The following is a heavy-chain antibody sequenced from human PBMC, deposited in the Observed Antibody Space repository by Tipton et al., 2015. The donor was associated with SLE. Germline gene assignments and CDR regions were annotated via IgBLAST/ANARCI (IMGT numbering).Heavy chain of an antibody. D-gene: IGHD6-19*01. CDR1: GYTFTSYG. J-gene: IGHJ4*02. V-gene: IGHV1-18*01. Sequence: QSGAEVKKPGASVKVSCKASGYTFTSYGISWVRQAPGQGLEWMGWISAYNGNTNYAQKLQGSVTLTTDTSTSTADMELRSLRSDDTAVYYCARATCAASYSIGWYEYWGQGTLVTVSS. CDR3: ARATCAASYSIGWYEY. CDR2: ISAYNGNT.